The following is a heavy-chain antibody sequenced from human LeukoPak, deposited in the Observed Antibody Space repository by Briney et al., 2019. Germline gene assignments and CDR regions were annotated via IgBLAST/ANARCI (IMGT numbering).Heavy chain of an antibody. J-gene: IGHJ4*02. CDR1: GFTFTSYA. CDR2: VSDSGGST. CDR3: AKDSQQLVTNY. D-gene: IGHD6-13*01. Sequence: GGSLRLSCAASGFTFTSYAMSWVRQAPGKGLEWVSAVSDSGGSTYYADSVKGRFTISRDNSKNTVHLQMNSLRAEDTAVYYCAKDSQQLVTNYWGQGTLVTVSS. V-gene: IGHV3-23*01.